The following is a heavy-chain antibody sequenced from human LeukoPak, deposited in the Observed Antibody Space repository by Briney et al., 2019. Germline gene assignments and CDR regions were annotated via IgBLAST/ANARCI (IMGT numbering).Heavy chain of an antibody. Sequence: SETLSLTCSVSGGSVNSGRNYWSWIRQPPGKGLEWIGYIQYSGRTNYEPSLKSRVTISLDTSKNQFFLNLSSVTAADTAVYYCASGGSYYVLDYWGQGTLVTVSS. CDR3: ASGGSYYVLDY. D-gene: IGHD1-26*01. V-gene: IGHV4-61*01. CDR1: GGSVNSGRNY. J-gene: IGHJ4*02. CDR2: IQYSGRT.